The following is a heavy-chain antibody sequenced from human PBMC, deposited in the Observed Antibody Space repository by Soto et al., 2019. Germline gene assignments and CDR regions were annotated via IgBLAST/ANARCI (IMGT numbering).Heavy chain of an antibody. CDR2: ISGSGGST. CDR1: GFTFSSYA. Sequence: EVQLLESGGGLVQPGGSLRLSCAASGFTFSSYAMSWVRQAPGKGLEWVSAISGSGGSTYYADSVKGRFTISRDNSKTTLYLQMNSLRAEDTAVYYCARSSTYYYDSSGYANDYWGQGTLVTVSS. V-gene: IGHV3-23*01. J-gene: IGHJ4*02. D-gene: IGHD3-22*01. CDR3: ARSSTYYYDSSGYANDY.